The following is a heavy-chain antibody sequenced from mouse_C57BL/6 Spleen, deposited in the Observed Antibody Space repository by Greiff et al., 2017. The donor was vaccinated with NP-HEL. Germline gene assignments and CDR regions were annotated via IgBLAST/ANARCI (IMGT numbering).Heavy chain of an antibody. D-gene: IGHD2-1*01. V-gene: IGHV1-59*01. Sequence: QVQLQQPGAELVRPGTSVKLSCKASGYTFTSYWMHWVKQRPGQGLEWIGVIDPSDSYTNYNQKFKGKATLTVDTSSSTAYMQLRSLTSEDSAVYFCAREIDDIYRGAMDYWGQGTSVTVSS. CDR2: IDPSDSYT. CDR1: GYTFTSYW. J-gene: IGHJ4*01. CDR3: AREIDDIYRGAMDY.